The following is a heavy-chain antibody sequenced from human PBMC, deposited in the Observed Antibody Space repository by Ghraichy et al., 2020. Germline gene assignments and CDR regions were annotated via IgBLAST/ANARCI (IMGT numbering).Heavy chain of an antibody. CDR2: VYSSGGS. CDR1: GDSLSSDSYY. J-gene: IGHJ4*02. D-gene: IGHD1-14*01. CDR3: ARRNPGLAGALDN. Sequence: SETLSLTCTVSGDSLSSDSYYWGWVRQPPGKGLEWIGSVYSSGGSFYDPSLKSRVTVSLDTSKSQFSLQLNSVTAADTAVYFCARRNPGLAGALDNWGLGTLVTVSS. V-gene: IGHV4-39*01.